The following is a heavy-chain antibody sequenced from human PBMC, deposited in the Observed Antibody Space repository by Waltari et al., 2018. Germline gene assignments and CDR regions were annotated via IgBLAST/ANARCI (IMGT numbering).Heavy chain of an antibody. CDR1: GFTFSSYA. Sequence: EVQLLESGGALVQPGGSLRLSCAASGFTFSSYAMTWVRQAPGKGLEWGSSIVPSGSGTHHADSVKGRFSISRDNSKNTLYLQMNSLRAEDTALYYCAKRDYDYGMDVWGQGTTVTVSS. J-gene: IGHJ6*02. V-gene: IGHV3-23*01. CDR2: IVPSGSGT. CDR3: AKRDYDYGMDV.